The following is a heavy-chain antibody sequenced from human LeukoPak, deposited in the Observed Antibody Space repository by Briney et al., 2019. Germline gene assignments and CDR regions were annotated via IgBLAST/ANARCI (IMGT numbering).Heavy chain of an antibody. CDR2: VGAGGGST. Sequence: GSLRLSCAVSGFTFRSYAMNWVRQAPGKGLEWVSAVGAGGGSTYYADSVKGRFTISRDNSKNTLSLEMNSLRADDTAVYYCAKGTTDYGSGYGMDVWGKGTTVTVSS. J-gene: IGHJ6*04. V-gene: IGHV3-23*01. CDR3: AKGTTDYGSGYGMDV. D-gene: IGHD3-10*01. CDR1: GFTFRSYA.